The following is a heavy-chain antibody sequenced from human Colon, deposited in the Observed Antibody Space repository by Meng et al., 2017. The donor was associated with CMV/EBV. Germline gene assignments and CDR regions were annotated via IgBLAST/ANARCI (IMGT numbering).Heavy chain of an antibody. J-gene: IGHJ6*02. CDR1: GGSFSGYY. CDR3: ARATRYSYGYEQFHHPYGMDV. Sequence: SETLSLTCAVYGGSFSGYYWSWIRQPPGKGREWIGEIKHRGSTNYNPSLKSRVTIPVATSKNQFSLKLSSVTAADTAVYYCARATRYSYGYEQFHHPYGMDVWGQGTTVTVSS. V-gene: IGHV4-34*01. D-gene: IGHD5-18*01. CDR2: IKHRGST.